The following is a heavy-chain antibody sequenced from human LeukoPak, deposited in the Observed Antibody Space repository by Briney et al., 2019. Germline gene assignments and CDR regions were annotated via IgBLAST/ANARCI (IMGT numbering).Heavy chain of an antibody. CDR3: ARLAAPYVGPPFFDY. CDR2: IYSGGST. D-gene: IGHD2-15*01. CDR1: GFTVGSNY. V-gene: IGHV3-53*01. J-gene: IGHJ4*02. Sequence: PGGSLRLSCAASGFTVGSNYMSWVRQAPGKGLEWVSVIYSGGSTYYADSVKGRFTISRDNSKNTLYLQMNSLRAEDTAVYYCARLAAPYVGPPFFDYWGQGTLVTVSS.